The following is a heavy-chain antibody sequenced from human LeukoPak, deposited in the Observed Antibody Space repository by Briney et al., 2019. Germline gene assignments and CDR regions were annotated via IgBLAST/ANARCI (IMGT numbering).Heavy chain of an antibody. CDR1: GDSVSSNSVT. CDR2: TYYRSTWYN. J-gene: IGHJ5*02. V-gene: IGHV6-1*01. Sequence: SQTLSLTCAISGDSVSSNSVTWNWIRQSPSRGLQSLGRTYYRSTWYNDYAVSVRGRITVHPDTSKNQFSLHLNSVTPEDTAVYYCARRLTQYDCFDPWGQGILVTVSS. D-gene: IGHD2-2*01. CDR3: ARRLTQYDCFDP.